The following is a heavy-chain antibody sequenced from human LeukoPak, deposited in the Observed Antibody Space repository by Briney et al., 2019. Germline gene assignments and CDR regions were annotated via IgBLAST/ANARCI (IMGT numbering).Heavy chain of an antibody. V-gene: IGHV3-7*01. D-gene: IGHD1-20*01. CDR3: AAPLTGTTSIHY. CDR1: GFMFSDFW. CDR2: IKQDGSDK. J-gene: IGHJ4*02. Sequence: GGSLRLSCAASGFMFSDFWMSWVRQAPGKGLEWVANIKQDGSDKYYVDSVKGRFTISRDNAKNSLYLQMNSLRAEDTAVYYCAAPLTGTTSIHYWGQGTLVTVSS.